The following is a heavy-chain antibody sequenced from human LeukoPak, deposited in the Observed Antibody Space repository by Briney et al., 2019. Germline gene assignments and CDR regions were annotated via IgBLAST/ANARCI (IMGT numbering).Heavy chain of an antibody. CDR2: IYPGDSDT. Sequence: GESLKISCKGSGYSFTSYWIGWVRQMPGKGLEWMGIIYPGDSDTRYSPSFQGQVTISADKSISTAYLQWSSLKASDTAMYYCARAVSYYDILTGSTMGYYFDYWGQGTLVTVSS. CDR1: GYSFTSYW. CDR3: ARAVSYYDILTGSTMGYYFDY. J-gene: IGHJ4*02. V-gene: IGHV5-51*01. D-gene: IGHD3-9*01.